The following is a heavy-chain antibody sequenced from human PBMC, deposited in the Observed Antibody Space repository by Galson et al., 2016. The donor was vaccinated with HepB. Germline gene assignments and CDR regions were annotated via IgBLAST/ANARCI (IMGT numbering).Heavy chain of an antibody. Sequence: CAISGDSVSSNNAAWNWIRQSPSRGLEWLGRTYYRSKWYSDYAVSVKSRMTSTPDTSKNQLSLQLDSVTPEDTAVYYCAGGAAAGSAFYIWGQGTMVTVSS. V-gene: IGHV6-1*01. D-gene: IGHD6-13*01. CDR3: AGGAAAGSAFYI. CDR2: TYYRSKWYS. CDR1: GDSVSSNNAA. J-gene: IGHJ3*02.